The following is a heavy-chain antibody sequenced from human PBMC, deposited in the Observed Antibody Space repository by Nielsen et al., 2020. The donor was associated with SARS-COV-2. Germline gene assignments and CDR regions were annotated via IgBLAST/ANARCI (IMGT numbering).Heavy chain of an antibody. D-gene: IGHD5/OR15-5a*01. CDR2: MNPNSGNT. CDR1: GYTFTSYD. J-gene: IGHJ3*02. V-gene: IGHV1-8*01. CDR3: AKGLRGPDAFDI. Sequence: ASVKVSCKASGYTFTSYDINWVRQATGQGLEWMGWMNPNSGNTGYAQKFQGRVTMTRNTSISTAYMELSSLRSEDTAVYYCAKGLRGPDAFDIWGQGAMVTVSS.